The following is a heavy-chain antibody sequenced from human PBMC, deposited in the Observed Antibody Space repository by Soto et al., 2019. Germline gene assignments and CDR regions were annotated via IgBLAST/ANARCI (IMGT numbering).Heavy chain of an antibody. D-gene: IGHD3-16*01. J-gene: IGHJ6*02. CDR3: ARDLIGPRAGYYYGMDV. CDR2: IYYSGST. V-gene: IGHV4-59*01. CDR1: GGSISSYY. Sequence: PSETLSLTCTVSGGSISSYYWSWIRQPPGKGLEWIGYIYYSGSTNYNPSLKSRVTISVDTSKNQFSLKLSSVTAADTAVYYCARDLIGPRAGYYYGMDVWGQGTTVTVSS.